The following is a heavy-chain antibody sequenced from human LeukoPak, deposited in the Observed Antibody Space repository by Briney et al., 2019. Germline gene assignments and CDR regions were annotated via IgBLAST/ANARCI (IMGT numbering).Heavy chain of an antibody. CDR3: AREGDGYNNFFDY. CDR1: GFTFSSYW. Sequence: GGSLRLSCAASGFTFSSYWMHWVRQAPGKGLVWVSRINTDGSSTSYADSVKGRFTISRDNAKSTLYLQMNSLRAEDTAVYYCAREGDGYNNFFDYWGQGTLVTVSS. CDR2: INTDGSST. D-gene: IGHD5-24*01. V-gene: IGHV3-74*01. J-gene: IGHJ4*02.